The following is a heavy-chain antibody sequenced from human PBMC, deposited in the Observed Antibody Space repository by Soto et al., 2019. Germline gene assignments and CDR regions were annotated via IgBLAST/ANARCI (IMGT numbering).Heavy chain of an antibody. Sequence: SETLSLTCTVSGGSISSGDYYWSWIRQPPGKGLEWIGHIYYTGSTDYNPSLKSRVTISVDTSKNQFSLKLCSVTAADTAVYYCVGLAALSSPGNYGLDVWGQGTTVTVSS. D-gene: IGHD6-13*01. CDR2: IYYTGST. CDR1: GGSISSGDYY. V-gene: IGHV4-30-4*01. CDR3: VGLAALSSPGNYGLDV. J-gene: IGHJ6*02.